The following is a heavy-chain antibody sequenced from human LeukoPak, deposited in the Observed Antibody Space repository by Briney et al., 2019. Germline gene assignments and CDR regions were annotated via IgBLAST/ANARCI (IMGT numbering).Heavy chain of an antibody. V-gene: IGHV3-53*01. CDR1: GFTVSSNY. Sequence: GGSLRLSCAASGFTVSSNYMSWVRQAPGKGLEWVSVIYSSGSTYYADSVKGRFTISRDNSKNTLYLQMNSLRAEDTAVYYCARGEAVATYYYYGMDVWGKGTTVTVSS. CDR2: IYSSGST. CDR3: ARGEAVATYYYYGMDV. D-gene: IGHD6-19*01. J-gene: IGHJ6*04.